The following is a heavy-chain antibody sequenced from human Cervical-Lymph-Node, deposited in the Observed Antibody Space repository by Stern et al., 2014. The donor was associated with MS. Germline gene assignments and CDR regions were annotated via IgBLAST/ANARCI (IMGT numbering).Heavy chain of an antibody. V-gene: IGHV3-30*04. J-gene: IGHJ4*02. Sequence: VQLVESGGGVVQPGRSLRLSCAASGFTFSNFAMHWVRQAPGRGLEWVAVISFDEDNKNYADSVKGRFTISRDDSKNTLYLQMNSLRPEDTALYYCARDRRGFQLTFWSGNHVDSWGQGTLIIVSS. CDR2: ISFDEDNK. CDR1: GFTFSNFA. D-gene: IGHD3-3*01. CDR3: ARDRRGFQLTFWSGNHVDS.